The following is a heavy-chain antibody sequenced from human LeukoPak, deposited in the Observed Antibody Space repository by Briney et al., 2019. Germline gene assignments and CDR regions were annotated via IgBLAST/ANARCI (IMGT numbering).Heavy chain of an antibody. CDR1: GFTVSSSY. Sequence: GGSLRLSCAASGFTVSSSYMSWVRQAPGKGLEWVSYISSSGSTIYYADSVKGRFTISRDNAKNSLYLQMNSLRAEDTAVYYYARGMVRGVSLLIWGQGNLVTVSS. CDR2: ISSSGSTI. J-gene: IGHJ4*02. CDR3: ARGMVRGVSLLI. D-gene: IGHD3-10*01. V-gene: IGHV3-11*04.